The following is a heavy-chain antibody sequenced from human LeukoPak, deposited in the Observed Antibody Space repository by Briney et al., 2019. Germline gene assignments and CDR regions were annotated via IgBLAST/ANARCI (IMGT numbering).Heavy chain of an antibody. V-gene: IGHV4-59*01. Sequence: SETLSLTCTVSGGSINSYYWSWIRQPPGKGLEWIGYIYYSGSTNYNPSLKSRVTISVDTSKNQFSLKLSSVTAADTAVYYCARGRVVPIDYWGRGTLVTVSS. CDR3: ARGRVVPIDY. CDR2: IYYSGST. CDR1: GGSINSYY. J-gene: IGHJ4*02. D-gene: IGHD3-3*01.